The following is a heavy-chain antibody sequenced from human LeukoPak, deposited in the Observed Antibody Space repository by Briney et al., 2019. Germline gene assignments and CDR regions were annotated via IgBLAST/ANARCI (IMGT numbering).Heavy chain of an antibody. CDR1: GYTFTSYG. CDR2: ISAYNGNT. CDR3: ARDWNYAYDI. D-gene: IGHD1-7*01. J-gene: IGHJ3*02. V-gene: IGHV1-18*01. Sequence: ASVKVSCKASGYTFTSYGISWVRQAPGQGLEWMGWISAYNGNTQYAQEFQGRVTMTTDTSTSTAYMDLRSLRSDDTAVYNCARDWNYAYDIWGQGTMVTVSS.